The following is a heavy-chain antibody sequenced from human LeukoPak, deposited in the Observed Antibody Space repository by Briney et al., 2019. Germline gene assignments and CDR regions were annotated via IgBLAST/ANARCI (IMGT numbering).Heavy chain of an antibody. Sequence: SETLPLTCTVSGGSISSYYWSWIRQPPGKGLEWIGNIYDRGSTKYNPSLKSRVTISVDTSKNQFSLRLSSVTAADTAVYYCARGRTFDNWGQGTLVTVSS. CDR3: ARGRTFDN. CDR2: IYDRGST. V-gene: IGHV4-59*01. CDR1: GGSISSYY. J-gene: IGHJ4*02.